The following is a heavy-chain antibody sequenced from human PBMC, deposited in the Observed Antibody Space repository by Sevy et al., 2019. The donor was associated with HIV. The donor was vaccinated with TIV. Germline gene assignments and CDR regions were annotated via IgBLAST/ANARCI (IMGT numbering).Heavy chain of an antibody. CDR3: ARGLFDY. Sequence: SETLSLTCTVSGDSVSGGNYYWSWIRQPPGKGLEWIGYIYYSGSTNYNPSLKCRVTISIDTSKNQFSLRLTSVTAADTAVYYCARGLFDYWGQGTLVTVSS. V-gene: IGHV4-61*01. J-gene: IGHJ4*02. CDR2: IYYSGST. CDR1: GDSVSGGNYY.